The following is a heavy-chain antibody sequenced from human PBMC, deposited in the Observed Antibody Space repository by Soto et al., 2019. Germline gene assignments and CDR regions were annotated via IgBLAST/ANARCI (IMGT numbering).Heavy chain of an antibody. CDR3: VRSGTARLLRHSWFDT. V-gene: IGHV3-21*01. J-gene: IGHJ5*02. CDR1: GFTFNTYD. CDR2: ITTISAYI. Sequence: EVQLVESGGGLVKPGGSLRLSCAASGFTFNTYDMNWVRQAPGKGLEWFSSITTISAYIYYADSLKGRIPISRENAKNSLFLQMNSLRAEDTAVYYCVRSGTARLLRHSWFDTWGQGTLVTVSS. D-gene: IGHD2-21*01.